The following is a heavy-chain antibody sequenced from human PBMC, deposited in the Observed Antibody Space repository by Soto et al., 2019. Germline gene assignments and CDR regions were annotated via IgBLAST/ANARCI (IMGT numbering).Heavy chain of an antibody. Sequence: GGSLRLSCAASGFIYSTNDMTWVRQAPGKGLEWVSTISGRGGSTSYADSVKGRFTISRDNSMNTLYLQMNNVRAEETALYYCVKNRGSFDVWGQGTLVTVSS. CDR3: VKNRGSFDV. J-gene: IGHJ4*02. D-gene: IGHD3-16*01. V-gene: IGHV3-23*01. CDR2: ISGRGGST. CDR1: GFIYSTND.